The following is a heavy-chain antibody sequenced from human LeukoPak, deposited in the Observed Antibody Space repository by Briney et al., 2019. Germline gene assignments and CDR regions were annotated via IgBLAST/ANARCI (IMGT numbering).Heavy chain of an antibody. CDR1: GFTFSSYS. J-gene: IGHJ4*02. V-gene: IGHV3-21*01. CDR2: ISSSSSYI. D-gene: IGHD3-3*01. CDR3: ARESADDFRSGYYSYFDY. Sequence: GGSLRLSCAASGFTFSSYSMNWVRQAPGKGLEWVSSISSSSSYIYYADSVKGRFTISRDNAKNSLYLQMNSLRAEDTAVYYCARESADDFRSGYYSYFDYWGQGTLVTVSS.